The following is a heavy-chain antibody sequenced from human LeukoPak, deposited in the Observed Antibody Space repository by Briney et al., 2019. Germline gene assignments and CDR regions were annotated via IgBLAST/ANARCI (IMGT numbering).Heavy chain of an antibody. CDR2: IGGSDDTT. Sequence: GESLRLSCEASGFSFSTYAMNWVRQVPEKGLEWVSTIGGSDDTTSYADSVKGRCTISSDYSKNTLYLQMNNLRAEDTAVYFCAKGLVFHDNYFDYWGQGTLVTVSS. D-gene: IGHD5/OR15-5a*01. CDR3: AKGLVFHDNYFDY. J-gene: IGHJ4*02. V-gene: IGHV3-23*01. CDR1: GFSFSTYA.